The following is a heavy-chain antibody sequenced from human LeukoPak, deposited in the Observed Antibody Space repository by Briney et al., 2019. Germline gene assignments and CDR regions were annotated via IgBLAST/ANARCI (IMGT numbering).Heavy chain of an antibody. Sequence: PGGSLRLSCAASGFTFSSYWMSWVRQAPEKGLEGVANVNQDGSEKYYVDSVKGRFTISRDTAKNSLYLQMNSLRAEDTAVYFCARKYCSSTTCYRWIDHWGQGTLVTVSS. D-gene: IGHD2/OR15-2a*01. J-gene: IGHJ4*02. CDR1: GFTFSSYW. CDR3: ARKYCSSTTCYRWIDH. V-gene: IGHV3-7*01. CDR2: VNQDGSEK.